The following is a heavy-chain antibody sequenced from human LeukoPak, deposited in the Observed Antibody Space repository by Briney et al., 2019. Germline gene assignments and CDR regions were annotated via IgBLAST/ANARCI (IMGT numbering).Heavy chain of an antibody. J-gene: IGHJ4*01. CDR3: ARDAQRGFDYSNSFEY. CDR1: GFIFSHYG. V-gene: IGHV3-33*01. CDR2: ICSDGSNR. Sequence: PGGSLRLSCAASGFIFSHYGMHWVRQAPGKGLDWVAVICSDGSNRFYAGSVKGRFTISRDNSQNTLFLQMNSLRAEDTAMYYCARDAQRGFDYSNSFEYWGHGTLVTVSS. D-gene: IGHD4-11*01.